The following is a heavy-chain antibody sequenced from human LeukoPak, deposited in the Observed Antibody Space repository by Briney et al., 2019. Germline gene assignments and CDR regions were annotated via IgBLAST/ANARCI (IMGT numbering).Heavy chain of an antibody. CDR1: GFTFDDYA. V-gene: IGHV3-9*01. J-gene: IGHJ4*02. Sequence: GGSLRLSCAASGFTFDDYAMHWVRQAPGKGLEWVSGISWNSGSIGYADSVKGRFTISRDNAKNSLYLQMNSLGAEDTALYYCAKDIGYYDSSGYPLDYWGQGTLVTVSS. D-gene: IGHD3-22*01. CDR2: ISWNSGSI. CDR3: AKDIGYYDSSGYPLDY.